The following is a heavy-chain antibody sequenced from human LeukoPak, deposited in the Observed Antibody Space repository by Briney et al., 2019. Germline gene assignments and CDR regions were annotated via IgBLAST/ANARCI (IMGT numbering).Heavy chain of an antibody. J-gene: IGHJ4*02. CDR2: ISSSGSTI. V-gene: IGHV3-48*03. CDR3: ARAEDYGDYADDY. D-gene: IGHD4-17*01. CDR1: GSTFSSYE. Sequence: PGGSLRLSCAASGSTFSSYEMNWVRQAPGKGLEWVSYISSSGSTIYYADSVKGRFTISRDNAKNSLYLQMNSLRAEDTAVYYCARAEDYGDYADDYWGQGTLVTVSS.